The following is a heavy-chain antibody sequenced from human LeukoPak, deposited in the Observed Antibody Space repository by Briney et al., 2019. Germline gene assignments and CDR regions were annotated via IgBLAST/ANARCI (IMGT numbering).Heavy chain of an antibody. CDR1: GFTFSSYS. V-gene: IGHV3-48*04. CDR3: ARDRVVVIADDAFDI. CDR2: ISSSSSTI. J-gene: IGHJ3*02. D-gene: IGHD2-21*01. Sequence: GGSLRLSCAASGFTFSSYSMNWVRQAPGKGLEWVSYISSSSSTIYYADSVKGRFTISRDNAKNSLYLQMNSLRAEDTAVYYCARDRVVVIADDAFDIWGQGTMVTVSS.